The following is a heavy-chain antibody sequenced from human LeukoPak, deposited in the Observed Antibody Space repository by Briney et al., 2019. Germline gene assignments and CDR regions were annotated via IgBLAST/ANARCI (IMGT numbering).Heavy chain of an antibody. Sequence: GASVKVSCKASGYTFTGYYMHWVRQAPGQGLEWMGWIDPNTGGTNYAQKFQGRVTMTRDTSISTAYMELSRLRSDDTAVYYCARVGQYSYSNYLYYFDYWGQGTLVTVSS. CDR3: ARVGQYSYSNYLYYFDY. CDR2: IDPNTGGT. CDR1: GYTFTGYY. D-gene: IGHD4-11*01. V-gene: IGHV1-2*02. J-gene: IGHJ4*02.